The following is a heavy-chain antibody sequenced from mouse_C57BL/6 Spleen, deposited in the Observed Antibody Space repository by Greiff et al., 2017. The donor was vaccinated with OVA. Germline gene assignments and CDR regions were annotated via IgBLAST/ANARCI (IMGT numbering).Heavy chain of an antibody. V-gene: IGHV5-9-1*02. CDR2: ISSGGDYI. Sequence: EVQRVESGEGLVKPGGSLKLSCAASGFTFSSYAMSWVRQTPEKRLEWVAYISSGGDYIYYADTVKGRFTISRDNDRNTLYLQMSSLKSEDTAMYYCTRDPSDSSGPSFAYWGQGTLVTVSA. J-gene: IGHJ3*01. CDR1: GFTFSSYA. D-gene: IGHD3-2*02. CDR3: TRDPSDSSGPSFAY.